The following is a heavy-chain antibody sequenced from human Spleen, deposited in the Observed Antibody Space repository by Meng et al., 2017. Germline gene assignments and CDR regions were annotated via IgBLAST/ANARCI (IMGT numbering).Heavy chain of an antibody. Sequence: SETLSPTCTVSGGSISSFYWSWIRQLAGKGLEWIGRIYTSGSTNYNPSLKSRVTMSVDTSKNQFSLKLSSVTAADTAVYYCAREECNSTSCHDYYYYGMDVWGQGTTVTVSS. V-gene: IGHV4-4*07. CDR2: IYTSGST. CDR1: GGSISSFY. D-gene: IGHD2-2*01. CDR3: AREECNSTSCHDYYYYGMDV. J-gene: IGHJ6*02.